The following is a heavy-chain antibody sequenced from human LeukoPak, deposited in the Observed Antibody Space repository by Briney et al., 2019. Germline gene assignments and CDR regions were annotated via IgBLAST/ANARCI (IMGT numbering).Heavy chain of an antibody. V-gene: IGHV1-69*05. CDR1: GGTFSSYA. Sequence: SVKVSCKASGGTFSSYAISWVRQAPGQGLEWMGRIIPIFGTANYAQEFQGRVTITTDESTSTAYMELSSLRSEDTAVYYCARDYLLGEPRPPLFVEDYWGQGTLVTVSS. CDR3: ARDYLLGEPRPPLFVEDY. CDR2: IIPIFGTA. D-gene: IGHD3-10*01. J-gene: IGHJ4*02.